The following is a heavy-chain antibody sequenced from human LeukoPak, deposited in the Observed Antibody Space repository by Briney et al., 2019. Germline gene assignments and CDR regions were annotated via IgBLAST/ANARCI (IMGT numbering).Heavy chain of an antibody. CDR1: GFTFTSYA. D-gene: IGHD2-21*02. Sequence: PGGSLRLSCAASGFTFTSYAMHWVRQAPGKGLVWVSRVKRDGSRTSYAHSVKGRFTIARDNAGNTLYLQMNSLRAEDTAVYYCARDGFLGPVTAYLDYWGQG. V-gene: IGHV3-74*01. CDR2: VKRDGSRT. J-gene: IGHJ4*02. CDR3: ARDGFLGPVTAYLDY.